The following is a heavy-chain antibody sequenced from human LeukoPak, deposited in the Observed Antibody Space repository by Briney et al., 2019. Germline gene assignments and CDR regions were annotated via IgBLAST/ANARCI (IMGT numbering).Heavy chain of an antibody. CDR1: GFTFSSYG. Sequence: GGSLRLSCAASGFTFSSYGMHWVRLAPGKGLEWVAVIWYDGSNKYYADSVKGRFTISRDNSKNTLYPQMNSLRAEDTAVYYCARDRTEYSSGSHYFDYWGQGTLVTVSS. J-gene: IGHJ4*02. CDR3: ARDRTEYSSGSHYFDY. CDR2: IWYDGSNK. D-gene: IGHD6-19*01. V-gene: IGHV3-33*01.